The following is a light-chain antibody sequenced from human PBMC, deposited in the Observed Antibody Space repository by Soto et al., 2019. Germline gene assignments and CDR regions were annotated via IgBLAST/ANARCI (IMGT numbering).Light chain of an antibody. CDR1: SSDVGGYEH. CDR2: DVS. Sequence: QSALTQPASVSGSPGQSITISCTGTSSDVGGYEHVSWYQQHPGKVPKLLIYDVSNRPSGVSNRFSASKSGNTASLTISGLLAEDEADYYCSSYAGTEVVFGGGTKLTVL. J-gene: IGLJ2*01. CDR3: SSYAGTEVV. V-gene: IGLV2-14*03.